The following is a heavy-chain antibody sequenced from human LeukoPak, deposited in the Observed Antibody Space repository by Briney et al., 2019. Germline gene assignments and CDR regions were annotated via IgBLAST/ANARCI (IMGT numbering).Heavy chain of an antibody. V-gene: IGHV3-21*01. CDR2: ISSSSSYI. J-gene: IGHJ4*02. CDR1: GFTFSSYS. D-gene: IGHD3-3*01. CDR3: ARLKPYYDFWSGYPDY. Sequence: PGGSLRLSCAASGFTFSSYSMNWVRQAPGKGLEWVSSISSSSSYIYYADSVKGRFTISRDNAKNSLYLQMNSLRAEDTAVYYCARLKPYYDFWSGYPDYWGQGTLVTVSS.